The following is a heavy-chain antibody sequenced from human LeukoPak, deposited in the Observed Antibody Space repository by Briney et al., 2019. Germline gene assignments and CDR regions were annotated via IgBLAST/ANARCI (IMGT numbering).Heavy chain of an antibody. CDR2: IQNDGSDK. CDR3: ARGGGRAVPGRFDQ. CDR1: GINFRSSG. V-gene: IGHV3-30*02. Sequence: LSGGSLRLSCAASGINFRSSGMHWVRQAPGKGLEWVTFIQNDGSDKYYAASVKGRFTISRDNSKNTVYLHMASLRADDTALYYCARGGGRAVPGRFDQWGQGTLVTVSS. J-gene: IGHJ4*02. D-gene: IGHD6-13*01.